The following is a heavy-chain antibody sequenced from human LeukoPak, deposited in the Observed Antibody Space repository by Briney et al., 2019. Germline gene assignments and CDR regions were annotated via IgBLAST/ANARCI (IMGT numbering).Heavy chain of an antibody. D-gene: IGHD1-26*01. CDR1: EFTVSSTY. CDR2: IYSGNYT. J-gene: IGHJ6*02. CDR3: ARCGTPNNYYYYGMDV. V-gene: IGHV3-53*01. Sequence: GGSLRLSCAASEFTVSSTYMSWVRQAPGKGLEWVSVIYSGNYTNYADSVKGRFTISRDNAKNSLYLQMNSLRAEDTAVYYCARCGTPNNYYYYGMDVWGQGTTVTVSS.